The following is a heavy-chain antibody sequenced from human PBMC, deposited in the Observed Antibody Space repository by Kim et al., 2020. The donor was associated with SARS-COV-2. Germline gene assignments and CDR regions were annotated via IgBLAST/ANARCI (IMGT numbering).Heavy chain of an antibody. J-gene: IGHJ4*02. D-gene: IGHD1-26*01. CDR2: FDPEDGET. CDR3: ATVPAKWELRYYFDY. V-gene: IGHV1-24*01. Sequence: ASVKVSCKVSGYTLTELSMHWVRQAPGKGLEWMGGFDPEDGETIYAQKFQGRVTMTEDTSTDTAYMELSSLRSEDTAVYYCATVPAKWELRYYFDYWGQGTLVTVSS. CDR1: GYTLTELS.